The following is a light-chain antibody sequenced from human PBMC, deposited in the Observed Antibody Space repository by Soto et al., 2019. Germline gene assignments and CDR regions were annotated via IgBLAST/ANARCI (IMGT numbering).Light chain of an antibody. CDR2: DAS. Sequence: DIQMTQSPSSLSASVGDRVTITCQASQDISSFLSWYQQKPGKAPKLLIYDASNLETGVPSRFSGSESRTDFTFTISSLQPEDITTYYCQQYDNLPITFGQGTRLEIK. J-gene: IGKJ5*01. V-gene: IGKV1-33*01. CDR1: QDISSF. CDR3: QQYDNLPIT.